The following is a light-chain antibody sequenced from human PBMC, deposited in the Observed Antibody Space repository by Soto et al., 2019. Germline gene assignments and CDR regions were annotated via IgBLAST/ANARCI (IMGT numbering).Light chain of an antibody. CDR1: RSVPKNY. J-gene: IGKJ4*01. V-gene: IGKV3-20*01. CDR2: DAS. CDR3: QQCSTSHLA. Sequence: EIVLTQSPGTLSLSPGERATLSCRASRSVPKNYLAWYQQKPGQAPRLLIHDASSRATGIPDRFSGSGSGTDFTLTISRLEPEDFAVYYCQQCSTSHLAFGGGTKVEIK.